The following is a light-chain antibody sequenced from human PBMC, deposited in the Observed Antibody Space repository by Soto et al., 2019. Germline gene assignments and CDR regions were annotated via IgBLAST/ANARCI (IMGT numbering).Light chain of an antibody. CDR1: QSVGRNY. J-gene: IGKJ4*01. V-gene: IGKV3-20*01. CDR3: QQYAESPLT. CDR2: DAS. Sequence: EIVLTQSPGTLSLSPGESATLSRRASQSVGRNYLAWFQHKPGQAPRLVIYDASNRATGVPDRFSGSGSGTDFTLTVTRLEPEDFAVYYCQQYAESPLTFGGGTKVEIK.